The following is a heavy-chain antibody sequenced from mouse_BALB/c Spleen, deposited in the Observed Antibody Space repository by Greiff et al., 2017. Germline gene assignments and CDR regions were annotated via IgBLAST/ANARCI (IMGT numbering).Heavy chain of an antibody. CDR1: GYTFTDYE. CDR3: TREDYYGSRDWFAY. CDR2: IDPETGGT. D-gene: IGHD1-1*01. J-gene: IGHJ3*01. Sequence: VQLKESGAELVRPGASVTLSCKASGYTFTDYEMHWVKQTPVHGLEWIGAIDPETGGTAYNQKFKGKATLTADKSSSTAYMELRSLTSEDSAVYYCTREDYYGSRDWFAYWGQGTLVTVSA. V-gene: IGHV1-15*01.